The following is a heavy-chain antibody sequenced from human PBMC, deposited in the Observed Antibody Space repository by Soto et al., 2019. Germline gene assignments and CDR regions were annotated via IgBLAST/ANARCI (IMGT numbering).Heavy chain of an antibody. CDR2: IYYSGST. CDR3: ARGPVEMATIIRYYFDY. V-gene: IGHV4-30-4*01. CDR1: GGSISSGDYY. Sequence: PSETLSLTCTVSGGSISSGDYYWSWIRQPPGKGLEWIGYIYYSGSTYYNPSLKSRVTIPVDTSKNQFSLKLSSVTAADTAVYYCARGPVEMATIIRYYFDYWGQGTLVTVSS. J-gene: IGHJ4*02. D-gene: IGHD5-12*01.